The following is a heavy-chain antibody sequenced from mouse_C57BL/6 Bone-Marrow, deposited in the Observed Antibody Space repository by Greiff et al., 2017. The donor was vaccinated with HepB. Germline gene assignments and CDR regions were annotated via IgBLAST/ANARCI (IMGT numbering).Heavy chain of an antibody. Sequence: EVQLVESGGGLVQPGGSLKLSCAASGFTFSDYGMAWVRQAPRKGPEWVAFISNLAYSIYYADTVTGRFTISRENAKNTLYLEMSSLRSEDTAMYYCARHYYRYFDVWGTGTTVTVSS. CDR3: ARHYYRYFDV. V-gene: IGHV5-15*01. CDR2: ISNLAYSI. J-gene: IGHJ1*03. CDR1: GFTFSDYG.